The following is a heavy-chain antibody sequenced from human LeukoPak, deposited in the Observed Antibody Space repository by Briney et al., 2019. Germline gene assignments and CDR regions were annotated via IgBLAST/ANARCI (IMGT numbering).Heavy chain of an antibody. D-gene: IGHD3-10*01. CDR1: GGSFSGYY. V-gene: IGHV4-34*01. Sequence: PSEILSLTCAVYGGSFSGYYWSWIRQPPGKGLEWIGEINHSGSTNYNPSLKSRVTISVDTSKNQFSLKLSSVTAADTAVYYCARSFLYGSGSQRYYFDYWGQGTLVTVSS. CDR2: INHSGST. CDR3: ARSFLYGSGSQRYYFDY. J-gene: IGHJ4*02.